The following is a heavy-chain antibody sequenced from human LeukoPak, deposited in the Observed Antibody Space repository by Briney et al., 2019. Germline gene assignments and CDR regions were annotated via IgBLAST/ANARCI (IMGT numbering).Heavy chain of an antibody. J-gene: IGHJ4*02. CDR3: AKRGGYGLIDY. Sequence: PSETLSLTCTVSGGSISSYYWSWIRQPPGKGLEWIGYIYYSGSTSYDPSLKSRVTISIETSKNQVSLRLNSVTAADTAMYYCAKRGGYGLIDYWGQGTLVTVSS. CDR1: GGSISSYY. V-gene: IGHV4-59*08. D-gene: IGHD1-26*01. CDR2: IYYSGST.